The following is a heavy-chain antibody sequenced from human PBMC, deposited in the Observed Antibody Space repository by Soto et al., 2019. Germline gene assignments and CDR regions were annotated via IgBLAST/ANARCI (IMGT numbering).Heavy chain of an antibody. CDR1: GGSISSGGYY. V-gene: IGHV4-31*03. Sequence: SETLSLTCTVSGGSISSGGYYWSWIRQHPGKGLEWIGYIYYTGSAYYNPSLKSRLTISVDTSKNQFSLKLSSVTAADTAVYYCARRGWRDYWGQGTLVTVSS. CDR2: IYYTGSA. J-gene: IGHJ4*02. CDR3: ARRGWRDY. D-gene: IGHD6-19*01.